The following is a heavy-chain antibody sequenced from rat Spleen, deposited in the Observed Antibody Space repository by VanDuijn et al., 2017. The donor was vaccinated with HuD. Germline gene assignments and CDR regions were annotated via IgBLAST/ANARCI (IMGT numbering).Heavy chain of an antibody. CDR2: ISYDGSSS. CDR1: GFTFSDYG. Sequence: EVQLVESGGGLVQPGRSLKLSCAASGFTFSDYGLAWVRQAPEKGLEWVATISYDGSSSYYRDSVKGRFTISRDNAKSSLYLQMDSLRSGDTATYYCATPRTTGTVDAWGQGASVTVSS. J-gene: IGHJ4*01. V-gene: IGHV5-29*01. CDR3: ATPRTTGTVDA. D-gene: IGHD1-7*01.